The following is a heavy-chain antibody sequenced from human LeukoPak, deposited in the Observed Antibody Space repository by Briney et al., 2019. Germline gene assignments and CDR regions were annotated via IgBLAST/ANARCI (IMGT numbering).Heavy chain of an antibody. V-gene: IGHV3-30-3*01. CDR1: GFTFSSYA. J-gene: IGHJ4*02. CDR2: ISYDGSNK. D-gene: IGHD3-16*01. CDR3: ARDYMSTPQDGAGGSFDY. Sequence: GGSLRLSCAASGFTFSSYAMHWVRQAPGKGLEWVAVISYDGSNKYYADSVKGRFTISRDNSKNTLYLQMNSLRAEDTAVYYCARDYMSTPQDGAGGSFDYWGQGTLVTVSS.